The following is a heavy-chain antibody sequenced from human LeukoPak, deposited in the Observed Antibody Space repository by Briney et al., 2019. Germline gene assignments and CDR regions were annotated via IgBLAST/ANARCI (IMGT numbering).Heavy chain of an antibody. CDR1: GYTLTSYD. V-gene: IGHV1-8*01. D-gene: IGHD2-2*01. J-gene: IGHJ4*02. CDR2: MNPNSGNT. CDR3: ARGRRSCSSTSCYDTFDY. Sequence: ASVKVSCKASGYTLTSYDINWVRQATGQGLEWMGWMNPNSGNTGYAQKFQGRVTMTRNTSISTAYMELSSLRSEDTAVYYCARGRRSCSSTSCYDTFDYWGQGTLVTVSS.